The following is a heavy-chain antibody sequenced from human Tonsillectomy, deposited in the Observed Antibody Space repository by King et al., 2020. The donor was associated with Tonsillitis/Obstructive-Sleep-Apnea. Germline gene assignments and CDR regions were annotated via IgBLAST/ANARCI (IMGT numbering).Heavy chain of an antibody. CDR2: IKQDGNDK. D-gene: IGHD1-26*01. Sequence: VQLVESGGGLVQPGGSLRLSCAASGFTFSSYWMSWFRQAPGKGLEWVANIKQDGNDKYFVDSLKGRFTISRDNAKNSLYLQMNSLRAEDTAVYYCARDDSGSYGNWGQGTLVTVSS. J-gene: IGHJ4*02. V-gene: IGHV3-7*04. CDR1: GFTFSSYW. CDR3: ARDDSGSYGN.